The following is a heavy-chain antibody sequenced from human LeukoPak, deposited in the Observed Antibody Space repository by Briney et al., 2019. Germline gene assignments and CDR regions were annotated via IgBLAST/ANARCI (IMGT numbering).Heavy chain of an antibody. Sequence: GGSLRLSCAASGFTFSNYSMNWVRQAPGKGLVWVSRIKSDGSRTDYADSVKGRFTISRDNAKNTLYLQMNSLRAEDTAVYYCARELPFDYWGQGTLVTVSS. J-gene: IGHJ4*02. CDR1: GFTFSNYS. V-gene: IGHV3-74*01. D-gene: IGHD2-15*01. CDR3: ARELPFDY. CDR2: IKSDGSRT.